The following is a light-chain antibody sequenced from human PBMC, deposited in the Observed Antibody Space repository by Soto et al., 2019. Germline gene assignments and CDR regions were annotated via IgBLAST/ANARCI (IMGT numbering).Light chain of an antibody. J-gene: IGKJ1*01. CDR1: QTISSW. Sequence: IQMSPSPSTLSASVGERVIITSRASQTISSWLTCYQQKPGKTATNLIYKASTLISGGPSTFSGSGPATEFSLTTSSLQPDDFATYYCQHYNSYSEAFGQGTKVDIK. V-gene: IGKV1-5*03. CDR3: QHYNSYSEA. CDR2: KAS.